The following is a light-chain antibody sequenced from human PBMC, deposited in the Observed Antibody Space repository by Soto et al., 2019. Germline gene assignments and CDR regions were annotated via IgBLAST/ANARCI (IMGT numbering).Light chain of an antibody. CDR1: QSVSSTY. Sequence: VLTQSPGTLSLSPGERATLSCRASQSVSSTYLAWYQLKPGQAPRLLIYGASSRATGIPDRFSGSGSGTDFTLTFSRLEPEDFAVYYCQQFASSPRTFGQGTKVEI. CDR2: GAS. CDR3: QQFASSPRT. J-gene: IGKJ1*01. V-gene: IGKV3-20*01.